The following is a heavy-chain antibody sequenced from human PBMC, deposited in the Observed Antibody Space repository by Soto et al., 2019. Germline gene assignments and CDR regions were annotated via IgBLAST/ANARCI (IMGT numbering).Heavy chain of an antibody. J-gene: IGHJ4*02. V-gene: IGHV3-49*03. CDR2: IRSKAYDETT. D-gene: IGHD3-22*01. CDR1: GFSFGDYA. Sequence: PGGSLRLSCAASGFSFGDYAMSWFRQAPGKGLEWVGFIRSKAYDETTEYAASVQGRFTISRDDSKSIAYLQMNSLKTEDTAVYYCTRGLYYYDSSGYYYFDYWGQGTLVTVSS. CDR3: TRGLYYYDSSGYYYFDY.